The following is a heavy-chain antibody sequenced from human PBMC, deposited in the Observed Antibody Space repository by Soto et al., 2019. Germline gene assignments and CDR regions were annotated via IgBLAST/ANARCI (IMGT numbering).Heavy chain of an antibody. J-gene: IGHJ4*02. CDR3: ARDQGSHPGD. D-gene: IGHD6-13*01. CDR1: GLSISSGDW. Sequence: QVQLQESGPGLVRPSGTVSLTCAVSGLSISSGDWWSWVRQPPGKGLEWIEEIHHSGSANYNPSLKSLVTLSVVPSKDLFSLTLISVTAADTAFYYCARDQGSHPGDWGQGTLVSVSS. V-gene: IGHV4-4*02. CDR2: IHHSGSA.